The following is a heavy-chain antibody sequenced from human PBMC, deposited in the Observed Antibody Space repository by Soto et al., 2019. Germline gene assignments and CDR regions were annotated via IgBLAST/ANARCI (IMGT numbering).Heavy chain of an antibody. CDR1: GFTFSSYS. CDR2: ISSSSSSYI. Sequence: GGSLRLSCAASGFTFSSYSMNWVRQAPGKGLEWVSSISSSSSSYIYYADSVKGRFTISRDNAKNSLYLQMNSLRAEDTAVYYCARRPAIAAAFTFDYWGQGTLVTVSS. V-gene: IGHV3-21*01. CDR3: ARRPAIAAAFTFDY. J-gene: IGHJ4*02. D-gene: IGHD6-13*01.